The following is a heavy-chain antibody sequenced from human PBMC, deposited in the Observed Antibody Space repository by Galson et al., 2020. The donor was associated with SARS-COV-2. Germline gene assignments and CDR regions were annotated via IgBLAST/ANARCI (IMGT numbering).Heavy chain of an antibody. D-gene: IGHD6-19*01. CDR2: IYTSGST. Sequence: SETLSLTCTVSVGSISSGSYYCSWIRQPAGKGLEWIGRIYTSGSTNYNPSLQSRVTISIDTSKNQFSLELTSVTAADTAVYFCAYGVVAGTGYWGQGILVTVSS. CDR1: VGSISSGSYY. CDR3: AYGVVAGTGY. J-gene: IGHJ4*02. V-gene: IGHV4-61*02.